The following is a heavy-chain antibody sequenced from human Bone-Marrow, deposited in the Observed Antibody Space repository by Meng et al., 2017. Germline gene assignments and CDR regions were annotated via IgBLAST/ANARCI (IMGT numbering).Heavy chain of an antibody. J-gene: IGHJ4*02. V-gene: IGHV3-48*03. Sequence: GESLKISCAASGFTFSSYAMSWVRQAPGKGLEWVSYISSSGSTIYYADSVKGRFTISRDNAKNSLYLQMNSLRAEDTAVYYCARHDYDSSGYYYSWGQGTLVTVSS. CDR1: GFTFSSYA. CDR3: ARHDYDSSGYYYS. D-gene: IGHD3-22*01. CDR2: ISSSGSTI.